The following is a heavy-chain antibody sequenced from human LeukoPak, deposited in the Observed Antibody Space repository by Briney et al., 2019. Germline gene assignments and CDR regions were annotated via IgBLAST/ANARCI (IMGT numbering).Heavy chain of an antibody. J-gene: IGHJ4*02. CDR2: ISGYNGNT. CDR1: GYTFTNYG. V-gene: IGHV1-18*01. CDR3: ARSLNYHSGNYQLYDY. Sequence: ASVKVSCKASGYTFTNYGISWVRQAPGQGLEWMGWISGYNGNTKYAQKFQGRVTMTTDTSTTTAYIELRSLRSDDTAVYYCARSLNYHSGNYQLYDYWGQGTLVTVSS. D-gene: IGHD1-26*01.